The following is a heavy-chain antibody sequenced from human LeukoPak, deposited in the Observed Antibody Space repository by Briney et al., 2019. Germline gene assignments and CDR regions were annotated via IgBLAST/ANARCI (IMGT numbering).Heavy chain of an antibody. D-gene: IGHD3-10*01. CDR3: ARLQGSGSFSSFDY. CDR2: ISSSSSSTM. V-gene: IGHV3-48*01. J-gene: IGHJ4*02. CDR1: GFTFSTYS. Sequence: GGSLRLSCAASGFTFSTYSMNWVRQTPGKGLEWVSDISSSSSSTMYYADSVRGRFAISRDNAKNSLSLQMYSLRAEDTAVYYCARLQGSGSFSSFDYWGQGTLVTVSS.